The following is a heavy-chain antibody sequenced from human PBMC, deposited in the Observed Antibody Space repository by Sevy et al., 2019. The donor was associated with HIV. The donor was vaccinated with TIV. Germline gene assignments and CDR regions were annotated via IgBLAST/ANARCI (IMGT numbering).Heavy chain of an antibody. Sequence: GGSLRLSCAASGFTFNFYGMHWVRQAPGKGLEWVALISYDGNLKYYADSAKGRFTISRDNSKNTLYLQMNSLRPEDTAVYYCVKAPNDYDNSGWAGLEVWGQRTSVTVSS. V-gene: IGHV3-30*18. CDR1: GFTFNFYG. D-gene: IGHD3-22*01. J-gene: IGHJ6*02. CDR2: ISYDGNLK. CDR3: VKAPNDYDNSGWAGLEV.